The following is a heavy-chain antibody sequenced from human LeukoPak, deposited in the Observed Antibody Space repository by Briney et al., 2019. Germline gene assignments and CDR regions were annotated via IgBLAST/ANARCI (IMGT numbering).Heavy chain of an antibody. V-gene: IGHV3-21*01. CDR1: GFTFSDCD. Sequence: PGGSLRLSCTASGFTFSDCDMSWVRQAPGKGLEWVSSISYRSSPIYYADSVKGRFTISRDNAKNSLYLQMDSLRASDTAVYYCARAYPPLRTAAAGDQWGQGTLVTVSS. CDR3: ARAYPPLRTAAAGDQ. CDR2: ISYRSSPI. D-gene: IGHD6-13*01. J-gene: IGHJ4*02.